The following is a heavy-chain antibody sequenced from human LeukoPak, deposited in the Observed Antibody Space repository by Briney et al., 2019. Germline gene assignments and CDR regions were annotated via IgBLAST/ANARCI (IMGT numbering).Heavy chain of an antibody. D-gene: IGHD3-10*01. CDR1: GFTFSDYW. CDR3: ARSLWPADY. CDR2: IKQDGSDK. J-gene: IGHJ4*02. V-gene: IGHV3-7*01. Sequence: PGGSLRLSCAASGFTFSDYWMSWVRQAPGKGLEWVADIKQDGSDKKYVDSVKGRFTTSRDNAKKSLYLQMDSLRAEDTAVYYCARSLWPADYWGQGTLVTVSS.